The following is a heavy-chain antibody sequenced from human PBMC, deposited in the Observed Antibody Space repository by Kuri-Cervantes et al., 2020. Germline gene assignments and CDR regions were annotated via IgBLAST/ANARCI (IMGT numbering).Heavy chain of an antibody. Sequence: GGSLRLSCAASGFTFDDYAMHWVRQAPGKGLEWVSGISWNSGSIGYADSVKGRFTISRDNAKNTLYLQMNSLRAEDTAVYDCARGSYGDWYWYFDNWGRGTLVTVSS. V-gene: IGHV3-9*01. CDR3: ARGSYGDWYWYFDN. CDR2: ISWNSGSI. J-gene: IGHJ2*01. D-gene: IGHD4-17*01. CDR1: GFTFDDYA.